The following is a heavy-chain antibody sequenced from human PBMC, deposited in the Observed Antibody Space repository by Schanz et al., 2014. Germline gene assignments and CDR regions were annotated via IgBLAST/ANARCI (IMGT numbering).Heavy chain of an antibody. V-gene: IGHV3-66*03. CDR1: GFAVSSNY. Sequence: EVQLVESGGGLIQPGGSLRLSCAASGFAVSSNYLTWVRQAPGQGLEWVSLIYRSGSTYYADSVKGRFTISRGNSKNTLYLEMNSLRPDDTAVYYCARDRPFRSESNIYYGDAFDIWGQGTMVTVSS. D-gene: IGHD3-10*01. CDR2: IYRSGST. CDR3: ARDRPFRSESNIYYGDAFDI. J-gene: IGHJ3*02.